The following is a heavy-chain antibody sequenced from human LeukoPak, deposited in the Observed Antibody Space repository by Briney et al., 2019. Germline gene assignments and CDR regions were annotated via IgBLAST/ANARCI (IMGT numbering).Heavy chain of an antibody. J-gene: IGHJ4*02. CDR3: AKDRMGIQLWLLFDY. Sequence: GGSLRLSCAASEFTFSNYAMSWVRQAPGKGLEWVSGISGSGGSTYYADSVKGRFTISRDNSKNTLYLQMNSLRAEDTAVYYCAKDRMGIQLWLLFDYWGQGTLVTVSS. CDR1: EFTFSNYA. V-gene: IGHV3-23*01. D-gene: IGHD5-18*01. CDR2: ISGSGGST.